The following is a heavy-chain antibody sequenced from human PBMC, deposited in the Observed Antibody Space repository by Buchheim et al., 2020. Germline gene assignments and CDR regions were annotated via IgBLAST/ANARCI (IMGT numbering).Heavy chain of an antibody. Sequence: QLQLQESGPGLVKPSETLSLTCTVSGGSISSSSYYWGWIRQPPGKGLEGSGSSYYSGSTAYNPSLKSGVTISVDTSKNQYSLKLSSVTAADTAVYYCARISGSYWYWGQGTL. D-gene: IGHD1-26*01. J-gene: IGHJ4*02. CDR2: SYYSGST. CDR3: ARISGSYWY. CDR1: GGSISSSSYY. V-gene: IGHV4-39*07.